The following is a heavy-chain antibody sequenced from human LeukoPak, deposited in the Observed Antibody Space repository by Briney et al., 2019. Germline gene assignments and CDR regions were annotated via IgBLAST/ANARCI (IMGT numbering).Heavy chain of an antibody. CDR3: AKVLPPLRLYGMDV. CDR2: ISYDGSNK. Sequence: GGSLRLSCAASGFTFSSYGMHWVRQAPGKGLEWVAVISYDGSNKYYADSVKGRFTISRDNSKNTLYLQMNSLRAEDTAVYYCAKVLPPLRLYGMDVWGQGTTVTLSS. CDR1: GFTFSSYG. V-gene: IGHV3-30*18. J-gene: IGHJ6*02. D-gene: IGHD4-17*01.